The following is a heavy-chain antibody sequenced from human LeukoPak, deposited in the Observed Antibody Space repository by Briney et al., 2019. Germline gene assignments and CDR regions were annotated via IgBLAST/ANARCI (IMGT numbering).Heavy chain of an antibody. CDR2: ISSSSSYI. D-gene: IGHD2-15*01. Sequence: GGSLRLSCAASGFTFSSYSMNWVRQAPGKGLEWVSSISSSSSYIYYADSVKGRFTISRDNAKNSLYLQMNSLRAEDTAVYYCARVFRWTEDAFDIWGQGTMVTVSS. V-gene: IGHV3-21*01. CDR1: GFTFSSYS. J-gene: IGHJ3*02. CDR3: ARVFRWTEDAFDI.